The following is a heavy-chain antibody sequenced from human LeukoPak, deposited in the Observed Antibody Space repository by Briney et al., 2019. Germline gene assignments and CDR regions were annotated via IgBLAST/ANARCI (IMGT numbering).Heavy chain of an antibody. CDR2: ISSRGSSI. CDR3: ARDKALNS. V-gene: IGHV3-48*03. Sequence: GGSLRLSCAGSGFNFSTYEMNWVRQAPGKGLEWLSYISSRGSSIYYADSVKGRFTISRDNAMNSLYLQMNSLRAEDTAVYFCARDKALNSWGQGTLVAVSP. J-gene: IGHJ4*02. CDR1: GFNFSTYE.